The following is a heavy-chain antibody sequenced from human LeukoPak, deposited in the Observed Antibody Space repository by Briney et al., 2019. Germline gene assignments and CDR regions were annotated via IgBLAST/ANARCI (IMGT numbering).Heavy chain of an antibody. CDR1: GYTFTSYG. D-gene: IGHD3-9*01. CDR3: ARVSYYDILTGYSLFDY. V-gene: IGHV1-18*01. CDR2: ISAYNGNT. Sequence: ASVEVSCKASGYTFTSYGISWVRQAPGQGLEWMGWISAYNGNTNYAQKLQGRVTMTTDTSTSTAYMELRSLRSDDTAVYYCARVSYYDILTGYSLFDYWGQGTLVTVSS. J-gene: IGHJ4*02.